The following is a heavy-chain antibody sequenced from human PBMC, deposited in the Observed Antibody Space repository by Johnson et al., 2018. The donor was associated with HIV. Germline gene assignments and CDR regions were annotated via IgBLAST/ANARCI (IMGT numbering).Heavy chain of an antibody. CDR2: IGGSGGST. D-gene: IGHD1-1*01. CDR3: ARVPLDDWHSDAFDI. V-gene: IGHV3-23*04. J-gene: IGHJ3*02. CDR1: GFTFSNSA. Sequence: VQLVESGGGLVKPGGSLRLSCAASGFTFSNSAMSWVRQAPGKGLEWVSGIGGSGGSTHYADSVKGRFTISRDNSKNTLYLQMNSLRAEDTAVYYCARVPLDDWHSDAFDIWGQGTMVTVSS.